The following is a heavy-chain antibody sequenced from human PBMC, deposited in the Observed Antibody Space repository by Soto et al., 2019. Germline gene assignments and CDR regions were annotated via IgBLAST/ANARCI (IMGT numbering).Heavy chain of an antibody. Sequence: RGESLKISCKGSGYTFSNYWIGWVRQMPGKGLEWMGIIYPGDSETRYSPSFEGQVTISVDKSISTVYLQWSSLKASDTAMYYCATQVTFHHWGQGTLVTVSS. CDR2: IYPGDSET. V-gene: IGHV5-51*01. J-gene: IGHJ1*01. CDR3: ATQVTFHH. D-gene: IGHD5-18*01. CDR1: GYTFSNYW.